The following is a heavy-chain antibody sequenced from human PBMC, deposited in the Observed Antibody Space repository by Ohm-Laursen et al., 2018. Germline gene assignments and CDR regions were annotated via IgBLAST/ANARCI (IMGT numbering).Heavy chain of an antibody. D-gene: IGHD3-22*01. V-gene: IGHV4-59*01. Sequence: SETLSLTCTVSGGSISSYYWSWIRQPPGKGLEWTGYIYYSGSTNYNPSLKSRVTISIDTSKNQFSLKLSSVTAADTAVYYCAREDLRSHYYDSSGYGYYYYYGMDVWGQGTTVTVSS. CDR3: AREDLRSHYYDSSGYGYYYYYGMDV. CDR1: GGSISSYY. CDR2: IYYSGST. J-gene: IGHJ6*02.